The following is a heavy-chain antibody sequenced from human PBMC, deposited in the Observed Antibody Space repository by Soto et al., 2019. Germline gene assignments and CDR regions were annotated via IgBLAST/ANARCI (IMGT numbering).Heavy chain of an antibody. Sequence: PGGSLRLSCAASGFTVSSSCMSWVRQAPGKGLEWVSVIYSGGSTYYADSVKGRFTISRDNSKNTLYLQMNSLRAEDTAVYYCAREPSDDIGYCSSTSCPFDYWGQGTLVTVS. J-gene: IGHJ4*02. V-gene: IGHV3-66*01. CDR1: GFTVSSSC. CDR3: AREPSDDIGYCSSTSCPFDY. CDR2: IYSGGST. D-gene: IGHD2-2*01.